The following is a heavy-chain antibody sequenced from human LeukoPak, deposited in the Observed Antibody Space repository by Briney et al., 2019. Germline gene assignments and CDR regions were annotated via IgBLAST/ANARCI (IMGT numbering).Heavy chain of an antibody. J-gene: IGHJ2*01. CDR1: GGSISSSNYY. D-gene: IGHD3-16*01. V-gene: IGHV4-39*01. CDR2: MYYSGST. Sequence: SETLSLTCTVSGGSISSSNYYWGWIRRPPGKGLEWIGSMYYSGSTYYNPSLKSRVTISVDTSKNQFSLKLSSVIAADTAVYYCARHHWGSDGHWYFDLWGRGTLVTVSS. CDR3: ARHHWGSDGHWYFDL.